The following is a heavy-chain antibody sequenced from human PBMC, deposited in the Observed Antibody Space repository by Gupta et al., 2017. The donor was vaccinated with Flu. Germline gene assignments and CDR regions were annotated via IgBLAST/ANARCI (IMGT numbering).Heavy chain of an antibody. J-gene: IGHJ6*03. CDR3: ARLLEEYSSPSYYYYMDV. CDR2: INYSGST. D-gene: IGHD6-13*01. V-gene: IGHV4-31*02. Sequence: IRQHPGKGLEWIGYINYSGSTSYNPSLQSRLTMSVDTSKNQFSLRLSSVAAADTAVYYCARLLEEYSSPSYYYYMDVWGKGTTVTVSS.